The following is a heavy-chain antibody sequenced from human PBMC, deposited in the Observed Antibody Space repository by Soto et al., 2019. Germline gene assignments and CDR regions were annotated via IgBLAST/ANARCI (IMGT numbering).Heavy chain of an antibody. J-gene: IGHJ5*02. D-gene: IGHD3-22*01. V-gene: IGHV4-31*03. CDR1: GGSISSGDYY. Sequence: QVQLQESGPGLVKPSQTLSLTCTVSGGSISSGDYYWSWIRQHPGKGLEWIGNIYFRWTTYYNPSLKSRVTISVDTSKSQFSLKLSSVTAADTAVYYCARRDRSGFSYWLDTWGQGTLVTVSS. CDR3: ARRDRSGFSYWLDT. CDR2: IYFRWTT.